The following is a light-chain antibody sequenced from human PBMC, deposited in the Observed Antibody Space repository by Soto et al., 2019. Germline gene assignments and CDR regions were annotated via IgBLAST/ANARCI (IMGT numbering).Light chain of an antibody. V-gene: IGKV1-9*01. Sequence: EIQLTQSPPSLSSSVGDRVIITCRASQAVSGDLTWLQQRPGQAPNLLIYAASTLHTGVPSTFSGSGSGTDFTLTISDLQPEDVAVYFCQQRYNFPQTFGQGTKLEI. CDR3: QQRYNFPQT. CDR1: QAVSGD. J-gene: IGKJ2*01. CDR2: AAS.